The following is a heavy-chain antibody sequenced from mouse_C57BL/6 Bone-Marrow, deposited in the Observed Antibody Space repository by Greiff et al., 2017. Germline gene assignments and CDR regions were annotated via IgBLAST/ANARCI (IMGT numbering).Heavy chain of an antibody. CDR1: GYTFTDYE. Sequence: QVQLKQSGAELVRPGASVTLSCKASGYTFTDYEMHWVKQTPVHGLEWIGAIDPETGGTAYNQKFKGKAILTADKSSSTAYMELRSLTSEDSAVYYCTNYDAFAYCGQGTLVTVSA. CDR3: TNYDAFAY. J-gene: IGHJ3*01. D-gene: IGHD2-4*01. CDR2: IDPETGGT. V-gene: IGHV1-15*01.